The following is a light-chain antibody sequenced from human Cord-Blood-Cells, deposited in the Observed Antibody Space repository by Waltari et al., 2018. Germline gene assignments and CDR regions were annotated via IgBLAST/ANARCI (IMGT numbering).Light chain of an antibody. CDR2: SNN. J-gene: IGLJ3*02. CDR3: AAWDDSLNGWV. CDR1: SSNIGSNT. V-gene: IGLV1-44*01. Sequence: QSVLTQPHSASGTPGQRVTIPCSGSSSNIGSNTVNWYQQLPGTAPKLLIYSNNQRPSGCPDRFSGSKSGTSASLAISGLQSEDEADYYCAAWDDSLNGWVFGGGTKLTVL.